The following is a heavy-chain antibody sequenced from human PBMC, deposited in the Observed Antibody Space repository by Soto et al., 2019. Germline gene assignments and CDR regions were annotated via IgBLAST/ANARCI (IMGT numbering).Heavy chain of an antibody. V-gene: IGHV6-1*01. CDR3: ARARTMVRGNWFDP. CDR1: GDSVSSNSAA. J-gene: IGHJ5*02. Sequence: SQTLSLTCAISGDSVSSNSAAWNWIRQSPSRGLEWLGRTYYRSNWYNDYAVSVKSRITINPDTSKNQFSLQLNSVSPEDTAVYYCARARTMVRGNWFDPWGQGTLVTVSS. CDR2: TYYRSNWYN. D-gene: IGHD3-10*01.